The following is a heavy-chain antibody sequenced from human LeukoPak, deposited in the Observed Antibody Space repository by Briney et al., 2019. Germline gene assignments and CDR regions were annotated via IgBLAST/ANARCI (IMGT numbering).Heavy chain of an antibody. Sequence: GGSLRLSCAASGFTFSSYGMNWVRQAPGQGLEWVAFIRYDGSNKYYAASVKGRFTSSRDNSNNTLYLQMNSLRAENTAVYYCAKAGRESDFDYWGQGTLLTVSS. CDR2: IRYDGSNK. D-gene: IGHD2-21*01. CDR3: AKAGRESDFDY. CDR1: GFTFSSYG. J-gene: IGHJ4*02. V-gene: IGHV3-30*02.